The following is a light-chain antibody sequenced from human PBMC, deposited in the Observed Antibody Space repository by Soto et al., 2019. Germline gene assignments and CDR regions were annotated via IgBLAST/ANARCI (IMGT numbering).Light chain of an antibody. V-gene: IGKV3D-15*01. Sequence: VMTQSPATLSVSPGERATLSCRACQSVTSGYLAWYQQKPGQAPRVVIYGASNSVTGIPERFSGSGSGTDFTLTISSLQSEDFAIYYCQQYNNWPPITFGQGTHWRL. CDR3: QQYNNWPPIT. CDR2: GAS. J-gene: IGKJ5*01. CDR1: QSVTSGY.